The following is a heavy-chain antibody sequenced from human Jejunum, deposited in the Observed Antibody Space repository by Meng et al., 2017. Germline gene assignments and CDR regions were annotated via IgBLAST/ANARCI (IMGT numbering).Heavy chain of an antibody. D-gene: IGHD5-24*01. CDR2: INTNTGGT. V-gene: IGHV1-2*06. Sequence: QVQLVQSGAEVKKPGASVKVSCKTSGYTLNGFYMHWVRQAPGQGLEWMGRINTNTGGTNYAQNFKSSITLTRDTSTVYMEVNRLRSDDTAMYYCAGRSYNYDDYFDFWGRGTLVTVSS. CDR3: AGRSYNYDDYFDF. CDR1: GYTLNGFY. J-gene: IGHJ4*02.